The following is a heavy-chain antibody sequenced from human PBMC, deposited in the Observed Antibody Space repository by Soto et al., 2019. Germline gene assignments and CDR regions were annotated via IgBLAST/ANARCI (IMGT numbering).Heavy chain of an antibody. Sequence: QVQLVQSGAEVKKPGSSVKVSCKASGGTFSSYSINWVRQAPGQGLEWMGEIIPIFGTANYSQKFQGRISMSRDTSTTTFYMELNNLRSEDTALYYCARDLSISTRPSWFDPWGQGTLVTVSS. CDR1: GGTFSSYS. CDR3: ARDLSISTRPSWFDP. J-gene: IGHJ5*02. CDR2: IIPIFGTA. V-gene: IGHV1-69*06. D-gene: IGHD6-6*01.